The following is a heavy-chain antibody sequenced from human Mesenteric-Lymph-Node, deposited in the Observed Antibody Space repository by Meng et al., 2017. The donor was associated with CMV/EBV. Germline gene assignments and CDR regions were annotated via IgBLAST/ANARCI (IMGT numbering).Heavy chain of an antibody. Sequence: GGSLRLSCAASGFTFSSYGMHWVRQAPGKGLEWVAFIRYDGSNKYYADSVKGRFTISRDNSKNTLYLQMNSLRAEDTAVYYCAKSLTIAVAGNCFDPWGQGTLVTVSS. CDR1: GFTFSSYG. J-gene: IGHJ5*02. CDR3: AKSLTIAVAGNCFDP. V-gene: IGHV3-30*02. D-gene: IGHD6-19*01. CDR2: IRYDGSNK.